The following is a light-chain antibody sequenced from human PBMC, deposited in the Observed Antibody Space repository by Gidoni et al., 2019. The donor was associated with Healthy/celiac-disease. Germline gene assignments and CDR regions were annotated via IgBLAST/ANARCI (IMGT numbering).Light chain of an antibody. CDR1: QSISSY. CDR2: AAY. V-gene: IGKV1-39*01. Sequence: DIQMTQSPSSLSASVGDRVTITCRASQSISSYLNWYQQKPGKAPKLLIYAAYSLQSGVPSRFSGSGSGTDFTLTISSLQPEDFATYYCQQSYSTPQTFGQXTKLEIK. J-gene: IGKJ2*01. CDR3: QQSYSTPQT.